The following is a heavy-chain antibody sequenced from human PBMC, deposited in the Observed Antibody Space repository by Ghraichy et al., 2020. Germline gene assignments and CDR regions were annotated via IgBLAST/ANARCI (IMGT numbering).Heavy chain of an antibody. D-gene: IGHD2-15*01. CDR3: ACVCSGCVAFDH. V-gene: IGHV4-34*01. CDR1: GGPFSCAS. CDR2: INHSGST. J-gene: IGHJ4*02. Sequence: SQTLSLNCAVYGGPFSCASWSWIRQAPGKGLEWIGEINHSGSTNYNPSLMSRATISQDTSKNQLSLEVTSATAADTAVYYCACVCSGCVAFDHWGQGTLVTVSS.